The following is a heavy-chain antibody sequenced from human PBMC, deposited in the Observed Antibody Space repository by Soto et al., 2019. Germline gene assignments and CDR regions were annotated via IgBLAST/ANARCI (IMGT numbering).Heavy chain of an antibody. CDR1: GGTFSSYA. V-gene: IGHV1-69*12. J-gene: IGHJ4*02. CDR2: IIPIFGTA. D-gene: IGHD5-12*01. CDR3: GRLGNVDIVPNHMS. Sequence: QVQLVQSGAEVKKPGSSVKVSCKASGGTFSSYAISWVRRAPGQGLEWMGGIIPIFGTANYAQKFQGRLMITADESTSTAYMELSSLRSEDTAVYYCGRLGNVDIVPNHMSWGQGTLVTVSS.